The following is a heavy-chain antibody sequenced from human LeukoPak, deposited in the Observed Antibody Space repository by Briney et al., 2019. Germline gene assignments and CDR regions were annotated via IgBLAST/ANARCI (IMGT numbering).Heavy chain of an antibody. CDR3: ARGEYSSSWYSYYYGMDV. Sequence: PSETLSLTCAVYGGSFSGYYWSWIRQPPGKGLEWIGEINHSGSTNYNPSLKGRVTISVDTSKNQFSLKLSSVTAAGTAVYYCARGEYSSSWYSYYYGMDVWGQGTTVTVSS. V-gene: IGHV4-34*01. J-gene: IGHJ6*02. CDR1: GGSFSGYY. CDR2: INHSGST. D-gene: IGHD6-13*01.